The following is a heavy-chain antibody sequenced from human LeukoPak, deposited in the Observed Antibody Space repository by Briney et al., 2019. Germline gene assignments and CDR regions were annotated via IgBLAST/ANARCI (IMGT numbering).Heavy chain of an antibody. CDR2: INPNTGGI. Sequence: ASVTVSCKASGYTFTGYFVHWVRQAPGQGLEWMGRINPNTGGINYAQKFRGRVTMTRDTSVTTAYMELSNMKSDDMAAYFCAGAGGPIDSGGGEMALDFWGQGTMVTVSA. J-gene: IGHJ3*01. V-gene: IGHV1-2*06. D-gene: IGHD2-15*01. CDR1: GYTFTGYF. CDR3: AGAGGPIDSGGGEMALDF.